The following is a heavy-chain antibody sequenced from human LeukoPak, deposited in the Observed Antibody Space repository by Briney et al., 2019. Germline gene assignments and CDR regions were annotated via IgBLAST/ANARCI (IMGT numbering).Heavy chain of an antibody. D-gene: IGHD3-3*01. CDR2: ISWNSGSI. V-gene: IGHV3-9*01. CDR1: GFTFDDYA. CDR3: EKDSRPHGVVAQLDAFDI. Sequence: PGGSLRLSCASSGFTFDDYAMHWLRQAPAKGLEWVSGISWNSGSIGYADSVNGGFTICRDNAKNSLYLQMNSRVAKDTDVYFFEKDSRPHGVVAQLDAFDIWGQGTMVTVSS. J-gene: IGHJ3*02.